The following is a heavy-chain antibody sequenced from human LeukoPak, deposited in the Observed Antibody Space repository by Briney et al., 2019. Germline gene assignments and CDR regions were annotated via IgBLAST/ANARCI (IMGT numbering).Heavy chain of an antibody. D-gene: IGHD3-22*01. J-gene: IGHJ1*01. CDR2: ISSSGNTI. CDR1: GFTFSSYE. Sequence: PGGSLRLSCAASGFTFSSYEMNWVRQALGKGLEWVSYISSSGNTIYYADSVKGRFTISGDNAKNSLYLQMNSLSAEDTAVYYCARKNYDNSGYFHHWGQGTLVTVSS. CDR3: ARKNYDNSGYFHH. V-gene: IGHV3-48*03.